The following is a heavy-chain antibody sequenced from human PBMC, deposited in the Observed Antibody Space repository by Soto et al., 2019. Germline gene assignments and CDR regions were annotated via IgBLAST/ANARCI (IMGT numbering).Heavy chain of an antibody. Sequence: PGGSLRLSCAASGFTFSSYAMHWVRQAPGKGLEWVAVISYDGSNKYYADSVKGRFTISRDNSKNTLYLQMNSLRAEDTAVYYCARDYDGSGWYVSGYYYYGMDVWGQGTTVTVSS. V-gene: IGHV3-30-3*01. CDR3: ARDYDGSGWYVSGYYYYGMDV. J-gene: IGHJ6*02. CDR1: GFTFSSYA. D-gene: IGHD6-19*01. CDR2: ISYDGSNK.